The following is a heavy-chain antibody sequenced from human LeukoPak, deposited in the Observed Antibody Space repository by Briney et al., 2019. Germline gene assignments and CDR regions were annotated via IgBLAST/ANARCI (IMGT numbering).Heavy chain of an antibody. J-gene: IGHJ4*02. CDR1: GYTFTGYY. V-gene: IGHV1-2*02. Sequence: ASVTVSCKASGYTFTGYYMHWVRQAPGQGLEWMGWINPISGGTNYAQKLQGRVTMTRDTSISTAYMELTRLRSDDTAVYYCARDNGDYWFDYWGQGTLVTVSS. D-gene: IGHD4-17*01. CDR3: ARDNGDYWFDY. CDR2: INPISGGT.